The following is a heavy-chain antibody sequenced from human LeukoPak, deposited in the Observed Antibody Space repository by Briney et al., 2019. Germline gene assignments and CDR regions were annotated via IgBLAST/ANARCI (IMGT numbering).Heavy chain of an antibody. D-gene: IGHD3-3*01. CDR2: IYYSGST. Sequence: SETLSLTCTVSGGSISSGSYYWSWIRQPPGKGLEWIGYIYYSGSTNYSPSLKSRVTISVDTSKNQFSLKLSSVTAADTAVYYCARGDTIFGVVQFDPWGQGTLVTVSS. CDR3: ARGDTIFGVVQFDP. CDR1: GGSISSGSYY. J-gene: IGHJ5*02. V-gene: IGHV4-61*01.